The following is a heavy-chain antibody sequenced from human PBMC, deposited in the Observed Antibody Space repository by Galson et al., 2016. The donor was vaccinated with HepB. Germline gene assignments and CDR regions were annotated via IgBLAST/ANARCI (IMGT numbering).Heavy chain of an antibody. D-gene: IGHD3-3*01. J-gene: IGHJ4*02. Sequence: SLRLSCAASGFTFSSYGMHWVRQAPGKGLEWVAVISYDGSNKYYADSVKGRFTISRDNSKNTLSLQMNSLRAEDTAVYYCAKGYYDFWSGYYTYFDYWGQGTLVTVSS. V-gene: IGHV3-30*18. CDR3: AKGYYDFWSGYYTYFDY. CDR2: ISYDGSNK. CDR1: GFTFSSYG.